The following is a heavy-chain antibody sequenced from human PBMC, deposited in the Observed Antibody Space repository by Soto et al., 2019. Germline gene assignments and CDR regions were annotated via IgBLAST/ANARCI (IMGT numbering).Heavy chain of an antibody. Sequence: GGSLRLSCAASGFTFSSYAMSWVRQAPGKGLEWVSAISGSGGSTYYADSVKGRFAISRDNSKNTLYLQMNSLRAEDTALYYSAKHGDSSGHIDSWGQGTLVTVSS. D-gene: IGHD3-22*01. CDR2: ISGSGGST. CDR1: GFTFSSYA. J-gene: IGHJ4*02. V-gene: IGHV3-23*01. CDR3: AKHGDSSGHIDS.